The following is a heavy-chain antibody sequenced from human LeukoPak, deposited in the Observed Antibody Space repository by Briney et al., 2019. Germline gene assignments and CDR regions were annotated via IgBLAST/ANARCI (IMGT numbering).Heavy chain of an antibody. CDR3: ATVSGYSGYADY. D-gene: IGHD5-12*01. J-gene: IGHJ4*02. CDR2: FDPEDGET. CDR1: GYTLTELS. V-gene: IGHV1-24*01. Sequence: ASVKVSCKVSGYTLTELSMYWVRQAPGKGLEWMGGFDPEDGETIYAQKFQGRVTMTEDTSTDTAYMELSSLRSEDTAVYYCATVSGYSGYADYWGRGTLVTVSS.